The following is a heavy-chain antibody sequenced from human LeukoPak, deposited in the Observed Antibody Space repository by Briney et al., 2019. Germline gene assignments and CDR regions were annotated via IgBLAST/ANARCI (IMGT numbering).Heavy chain of an antibody. CDR2: INHSGST. D-gene: IGHD3-10*01. CDR1: GGSFSGYY. V-gene: IGHV4-34*01. Sequence: SETLSLTCAVYGGSFSGYYWSWIRQPPGKGVEWIGEINHSGSTNYNPFLKSRVTISVDTSKNQFSLKLSSVTAADTAVYYCARGWRGPFDYWGQGTLVTVSS. CDR3: ARGWRGPFDY. J-gene: IGHJ4*02.